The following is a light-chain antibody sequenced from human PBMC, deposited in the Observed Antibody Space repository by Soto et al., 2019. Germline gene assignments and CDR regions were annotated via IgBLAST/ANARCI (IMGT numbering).Light chain of an antibody. CDR2: AAS. V-gene: IGKV3-20*01. Sequence: EIVLTQSPGTLSLSPGERATLSCRASQSVSSSYLAWYQQKPGQAPRLLIYAASNSATGIPTSFRGSGSGTDFTLTISRLEPEDFPIYYYQQYGSSPYTFGQRTKLEIK. CDR1: QSVSSSY. CDR3: QQYGSSPYT. J-gene: IGKJ2*01.